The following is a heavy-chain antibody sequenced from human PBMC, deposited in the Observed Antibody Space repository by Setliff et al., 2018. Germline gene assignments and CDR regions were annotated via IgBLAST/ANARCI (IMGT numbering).Heavy chain of an antibody. D-gene: IGHD3-22*01. CDR1: GYSISSGYY. J-gene: IGHJ6*02. CDR2: IYHSGST. V-gene: IGHV4-38-2*02. CDR3: ARDAYDSSGYYYYYYYGMDV. Sequence: SETLSLTCTVSGYSISSGYYWGWIRQPPGKGLEWIGSIYHSGSTYYNPSLKSRVTISVDTSKNQFSLKLSSVTAADTTVYYCARDAYDSSGYYYYYYYGMDVWGQGTTVTVSS.